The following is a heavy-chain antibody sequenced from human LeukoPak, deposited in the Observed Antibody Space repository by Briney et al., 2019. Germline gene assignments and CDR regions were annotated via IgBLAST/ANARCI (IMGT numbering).Heavy chain of an antibody. Sequence: GGSLRLSCAVSGFTFRSDWMHWVRQAPGKGLVWVSEIHSDGSDTNYADSVKGRFTISRDNTKNTLYLQMNSLGAEDTAVYYCVRDNYGVDYWGQGTLVAVSS. V-gene: IGHV3-74*01. CDR2: IHSDGSDT. D-gene: IGHD3-10*01. J-gene: IGHJ4*02. CDR1: GFTFRSDW. CDR3: VRDNYGVDY.